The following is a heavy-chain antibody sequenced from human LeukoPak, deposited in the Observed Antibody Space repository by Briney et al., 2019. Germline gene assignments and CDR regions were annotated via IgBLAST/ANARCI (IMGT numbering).Heavy chain of an antibody. V-gene: IGHV3-21*01. Sequence: GGSLRLSCAASGFTFSSYSMNWVRQAPGKGLEWVSSISSSSSYIYYAGSVKGRFTISRDNAKNSLYLQMNSLRAEDTAVYYCARSGIYYDILTGYYNVHPYYFDYWGQGTLVTVSS. J-gene: IGHJ4*02. CDR3: ARSGIYYDILTGYYNVHPYYFDY. CDR2: ISSSSSYI. CDR1: GFTFSSYS. D-gene: IGHD3-9*01.